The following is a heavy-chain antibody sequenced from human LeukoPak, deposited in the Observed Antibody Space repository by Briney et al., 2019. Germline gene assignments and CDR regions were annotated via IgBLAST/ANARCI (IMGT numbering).Heavy chain of an antibody. V-gene: IGHV4-59*01. CDR2: IYHSGSS. Sequence: SETLSLTCTVSDGSISSYYWSWIRQPPGKGLEWIGYIYHSGSSNYNPSLKSRVTISVDTSKKQFSLKLSSVTAADTAVYYCARASMGYSSSWYFDYWGQGTLVTVSS. D-gene: IGHD6-13*01. CDR3: ARASMGYSSSWYFDY. CDR1: DGSISSYY. J-gene: IGHJ4*02.